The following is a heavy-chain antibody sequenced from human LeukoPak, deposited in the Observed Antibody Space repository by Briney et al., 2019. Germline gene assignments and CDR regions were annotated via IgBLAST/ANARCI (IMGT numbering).Heavy chain of an antibody. CDR2: IIPIFGTA. CDR1: GGTFSSYA. J-gene: IGHJ4*02. V-gene: IGHV1-69*05. CDR3: ARAGVTYSSSSGPGNDY. D-gene: IGHD6-6*01. Sequence: SVKVSCKASGGTFSSYAISWVRQAPGQGLEWMGGIIPIFGTANYAQKFQGRVTITTDESTSTAYMELSSLRSEDTAVYYCARAGVTYSSSSGPGNDYWGQGTLVTVSS.